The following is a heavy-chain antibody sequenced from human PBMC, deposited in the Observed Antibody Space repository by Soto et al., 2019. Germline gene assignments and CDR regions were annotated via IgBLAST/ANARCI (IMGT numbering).Heavy chain of an antibody. D-gene: IGHD1-26*01. CDR2: ISYDGSNK. Sequence: QVQLVESGGGVVQPGRSLRLSCAASGFTFSSYAMHWVRQAPGKGLEWVAVISYDGSNKYYADSVKGRFTISRDNSKNTLYLQMNSLRAEDTAVYYCARDFSPVGYYYYYGMDVWGQGTTVTVSS. V-gene: IGHV3-30-3*01. J-gene: IGHJ6*02. CDR1: GFTFSSYA. CDR3: ARDFSPVGYYYYYGMDV.